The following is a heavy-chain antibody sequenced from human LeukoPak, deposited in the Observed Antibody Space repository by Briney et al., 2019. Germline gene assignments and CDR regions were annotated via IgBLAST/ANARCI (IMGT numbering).Heavy chain of an antibody. CDR1: GFTFSSYG. CDR2: ISYDGPNK. CDR3: GRGRGNSGSFDVFDI. V-gene: IGHV3-30*03. D-gene: IGHD1-26*01. J-gene: IGHJ3*02. Sequence: GRSLRLSCAASGFTFSSYGMHWVRQAPGKGLEWVAVISYDGPNKYYADSVKGRFTISRDNSKKTLYLQMSSLRAEDTAVYYCGRGRGNSGSFDVFDIWGQGTMVTVSS.